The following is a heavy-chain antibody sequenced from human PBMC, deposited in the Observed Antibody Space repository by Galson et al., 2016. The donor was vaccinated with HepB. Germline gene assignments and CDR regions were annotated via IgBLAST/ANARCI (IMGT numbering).Heavy chain of an antibody. D-gene: IGHD1/OR15-1a*01. J-gene: IGHJ4*02. CDR3: ARQGRAYRTFDF. CDR2: IYHGGTT. Sequence: SETLSLTCSVSGAYITSNSQYWGWIRQPPGKGLEWIGSIYHGGTTYYKPSLTSRVTISVDTSRNQFSLRMTSVTAADTAVYYCARQGRAYRTFDFWGQRSLVAVSP. CDR1: GAYITSNSQY. V-gene: IGHV4-39*01.